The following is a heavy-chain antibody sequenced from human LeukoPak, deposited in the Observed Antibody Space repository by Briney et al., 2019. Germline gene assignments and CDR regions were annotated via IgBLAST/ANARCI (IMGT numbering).Heavy chain of an antibody. D-gene: IGHD3-10*01. CDR1: GYTFTGYF. CDR3: ARVTGGGDYFDY. V-gene: IGHV1-2*02. J-gene: IGHJ4*02. Sequence: ASVKVSCKASGYTFTGYFIHCVRQAPGQGLEWMGWIYANSGGTNYAQKFQGRVTMTRDTSISTAYMELSSLRSDDTAFYYCARVTGGGDYFDYWGQGTLVTVSS. CDR2: IYANSGGT.